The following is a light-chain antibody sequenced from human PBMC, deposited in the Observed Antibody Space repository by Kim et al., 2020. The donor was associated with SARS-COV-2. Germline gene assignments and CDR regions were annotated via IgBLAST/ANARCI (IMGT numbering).Light chain of an antibody. J-gene: IGKJ1*01. V-gene: IGKV1-5*01. CDR1: QSISTW. CDR2: DAS. CDR3: QQYDTSSRA. Sequence: DIQLTQSPSTLSASVGDRVSITCRASQSISTWVAWYQQKPGKAPKLLIYDASTLQSGVSSRVSGSGSGAEFTLTISSLQPDDVATYFYQQYDTSSRAFGQGTKVDIK.